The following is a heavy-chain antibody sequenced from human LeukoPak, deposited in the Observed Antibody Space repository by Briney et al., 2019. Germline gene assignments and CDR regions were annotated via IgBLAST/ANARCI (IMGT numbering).Heavy chain of an antibody. D-gene: IGHD5-12*01. V-gene: IGHV3-21*01. CDR3: APSSGYAYGLDY. Sequence: PGGSLRLSCAASGFTFSNYAMSWVRQAPGKGLAWVSSISSGSSYIYYADSMKGRFTISRDNAKNSLYLQMNSLRAEDTAIYYCAPSSGYAYGLDYWGQGTLVTVSS. CDR2: ISSGSSYI. CDR1: GFTFSNYA. J-gene: IGHJ4*02.